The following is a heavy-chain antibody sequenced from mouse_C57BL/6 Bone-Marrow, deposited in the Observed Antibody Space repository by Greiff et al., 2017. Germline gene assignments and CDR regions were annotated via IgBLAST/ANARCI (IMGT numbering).Heavy chain of an antibody. CDR2: IDPENGDT. CDR3: INYYGSRYYFDY. Sequence: VQLQQSGAELVRPGASVKLSCTASGFNIKDDYMHWVKQRPEQGLEWIGWIDPENGDTEYASKFQGKATITADTSSNTAYLQLSSLTSKDTAVYYCINYYGSRYYFDYWGQGTTLTVSS. J-gene: IGHJ2*01. D-gene: IGHD1-1*01. V-gene: IGHV14-4*01. CDR1: GFNIKDDY.